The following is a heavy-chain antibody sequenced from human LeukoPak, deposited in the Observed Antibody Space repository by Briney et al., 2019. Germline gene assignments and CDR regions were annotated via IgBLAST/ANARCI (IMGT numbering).Heavy chain of an antibody. Sequence: SETLSLTRTVSGGSISSGGYYWSWIRQHPGKGLEWIGYIYYSGSTYYNPSLKSRVTISVDTSKNQFSLKLSSVTAADTAVYYCARGVAAAGTAGYWGQGTLVTVSS. CDR2: IYYSGST. D-gene: IGHD6-13*01. CDR3: ARGVAAAGTAGY. CDR1: GGSISSGGYY. J-gene: IGHJ4*02. V-gene: IGHV4-31*03.